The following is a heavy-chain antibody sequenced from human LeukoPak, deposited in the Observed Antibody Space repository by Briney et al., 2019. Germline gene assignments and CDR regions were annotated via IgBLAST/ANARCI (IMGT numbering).Heavy chain of an antibody. CDR2: ISGSGGST. V-gene: IGHV3-23*01. D-gene: IGHD3-22*01. CDR3: ARVGIGGAYYNDY. Sequence: PGGSLRLSCAASGFTFSGFAMSWVRQAPGKGLEWVSSISGSGGSTYYADSVKGRFIISRDTSKNTLFLQMNSLRAEDTAVYYCARVGIGGAYYNDYWGQGTLVTVSS. J-gene: IGHJ4*02. CDR1: GFTFSGFA.